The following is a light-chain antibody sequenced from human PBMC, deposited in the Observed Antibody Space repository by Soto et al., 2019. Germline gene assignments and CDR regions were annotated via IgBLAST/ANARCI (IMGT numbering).Light chain of an antibody. CDR3: QQYNSYSWT. V-gene: IGKV1-5*01. CDR1: QSIGTW. CDR2: DAS. Sequence: DIQVTQSPSTLSASVGDRVSITCWASQSIGTWLAWYQQKPGKAPKLLIYDASSLESGVPSRFSGSGSGTEFTLTISSLQPDDFATYYCQQYNSYSWTFGQGTKVDIK. J-gene: IGKJ1*01.